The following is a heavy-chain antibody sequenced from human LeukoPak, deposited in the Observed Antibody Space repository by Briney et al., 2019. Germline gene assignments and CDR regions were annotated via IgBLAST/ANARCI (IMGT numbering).Heavy chain of an antibody. J-gene: IGHJ4*02. CDR2: INHSGST. CDR3: ARGHMMGGPDY. V-gene: IGHV4-34*01. D-gene: IGHD2-15*01. Sequence: SETLSLTCAVYGGSFSGYYWSWIRQPPGKGLEWIGEINHSGSTNYNPSLKSRVTISVDTSKNQFSLKLSSVTAADTAVYYCARGHMMGGPDYWGQGTLVTVSS. CDR1: GGSFSGYY.